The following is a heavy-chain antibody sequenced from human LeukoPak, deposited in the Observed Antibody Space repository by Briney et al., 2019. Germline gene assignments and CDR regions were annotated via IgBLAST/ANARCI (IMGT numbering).Heavy chain of an antibody. J-gene: IGHJ4*02. CDR1: GDSITNNNW. CDR2: IYLGGVT. V-gene: IGHV4-4*02. Sequence: SETPSLTCAVSGDSITNNNWWSWVRQPPGKGLEWIGEIYLGGVTNYNPSLKSRVTISLDKSKNHFSLNLSSVTAADTAVYYCARSLRKQLDYWGQGNLVTVSS. D-gene: IGHD1/OR15-1a*01. CDR3: ARSLRKQLDY.